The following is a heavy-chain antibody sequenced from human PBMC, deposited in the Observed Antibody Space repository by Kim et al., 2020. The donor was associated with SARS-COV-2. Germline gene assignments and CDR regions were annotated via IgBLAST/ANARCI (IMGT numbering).Heavy chain of an antibody. J-gene: IGHJ4*02. CDR3: ARVLDNRWELPASFDY. CDR1: GYTFTSYG. V-gene: IGHV1-18*01. D-gene: IGHD1-26*01. Sequence: ASVKVSCKASGYTFTSYGISWVRQAPGQGLEWMGWISAYNGNTNYAQKLQGRVTMTTDTSTSTAYMELRSLRSDDTAVYYCARVLDNRWELPASFDYWGQGTLVTVSS. CDR2: ISAYNGNT.